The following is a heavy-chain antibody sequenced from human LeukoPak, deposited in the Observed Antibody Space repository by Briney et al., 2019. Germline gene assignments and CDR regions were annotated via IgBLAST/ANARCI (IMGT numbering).Heavy chain of an antibody. V-gene: IGHV4-34*01. D-gene: IGHD6-13*01. J-gene: IGHJ2*01. CDR3: ARGNHPQAWQQRNNRYFDL. Sequence: SETLSLTCAVYGGSFSGYYWSWIRQPPGKGLEWIGEINHSGSTNYNPSLKSRVTISVDTSKNQFSLKLSPVTAADTAVYYCARGNHPQAWQQRNNRYFDLWGRGTLVTVSS. CDR2: INHSGST. CDR1: GGSFSGYY.